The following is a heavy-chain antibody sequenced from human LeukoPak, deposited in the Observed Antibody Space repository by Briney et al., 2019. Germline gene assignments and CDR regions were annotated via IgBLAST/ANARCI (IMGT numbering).Heavy chain of an antibody. CDR3: AKDSGPGSYYPTGDEY. V-gene: IGHV3-23*01. Sequence: GGSLRLSCAASGLTFSNYAMTWVRQAPEKGLKWVSSISDSGGGTYYEDSVKGRFAISRDNSKNTLYLQMNSLRAEDTAVYYCAKDSGPGSYYPTGDEYWGQGILVTVSS. CDR1: GLTFSNYA. J-gene: IGHJ4*02. D-gene: IGHD3-10*01. CDR2: ISDSGGGT.